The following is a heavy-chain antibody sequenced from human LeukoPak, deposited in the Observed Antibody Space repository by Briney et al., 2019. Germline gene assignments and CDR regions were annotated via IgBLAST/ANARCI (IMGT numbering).Heavy chain of an antibody. D-gene: IGHD1-26*01. CDR3: AKGGSYGLDVTFDN. CDR2: INWNSGNI. CDR1: GFIFDDYA. J-gene: IGHJ4*02. V-gene: IGHV3-9*03. Sequence: GGSLRLSCAASGFIFDDYAMYWVRQVPGKGLEWVSGINWNSGNIVYADSVKDRFIISRDNAKNSLYLQMSSLRAEDMALYYCAKGGSYGLDVTFDNWGQGTLVTVSS.